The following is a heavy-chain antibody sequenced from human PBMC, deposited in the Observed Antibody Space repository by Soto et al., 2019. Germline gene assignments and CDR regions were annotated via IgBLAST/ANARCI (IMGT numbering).Heavy chain of an antibody. CDR1: DGSFSGYY. V-gene: IGHV4-34*01. J-gene: IGHJ6*02. CDR2: IEHNGNT. Sequence: ETLSLTGAVHDGSFSGYYWIWIRQPLGKGLEWIGEIEHNGNTNYNPSFTSRATISLDTSKNQFSLKLSSVTAADTALYYCARGGGYSYHLYGMDVWGQGTAVTVSS. CDR3: ARGGGYSYHLYGMDV. D-gene: IGHD5-18*01.